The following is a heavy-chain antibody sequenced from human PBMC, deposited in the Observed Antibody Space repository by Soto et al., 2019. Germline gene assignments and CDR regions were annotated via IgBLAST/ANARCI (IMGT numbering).Heavy chain of an antibody. D-gene: IGHD3-3*01. V-gene: IGHV1-18*01. Sequence: ASVKVSCKASGYTFTSYGISWVRQAPGQGLEWMGWISAYNGNTNYAQKLQGRVTMTTDTSTSTAYMEPRSLRSDDTAVYYCARDAQNYDFWSGSFTYDYWGQGTLVTVSS. CDR3: ARDAQNYDFWSGSFTYDY. CDR1: GYTFTSYG. CDR2: ISAYNGNT. J-gene: IGHJ4*02.